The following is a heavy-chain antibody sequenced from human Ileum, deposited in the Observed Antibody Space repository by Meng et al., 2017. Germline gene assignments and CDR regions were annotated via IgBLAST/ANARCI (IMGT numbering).Heavy chain of an antibody. CDR3: VRKFTGGYFDY. CDR2: SNPSGGRT. J-gene: IGHJ4*02. CDR1: GDTFTNYY. Sequence: ASVKVSCKAVGDTFTNYYVHWVRQAPGQGLEWMGLSNPSGGRTNYAQKFQGRVTMTRDTSTSTVNMELSSLRSEDTAVYFCVRKFTGGYFDYWGQGTLVTVSS. D-gene: IGHD3-16*01. V-gene: IGHV1-46*01.